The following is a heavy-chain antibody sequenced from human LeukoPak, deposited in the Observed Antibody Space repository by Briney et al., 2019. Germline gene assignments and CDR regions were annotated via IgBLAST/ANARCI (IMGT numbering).Heavy chain of an antibody. Sequence: SETLSLTCTVSGGSISSGDYYWSWIRQPPGKGLEWIGYIYYSGSTYYNPSLKSRVTISVDTSKNQFSLKLSSVTAADTAVYYCARVGVTTVIDYWGQGTLVTVSS. J-gene: IGHJ4*02. CDR3: ARVGVTTVIDY. D-gene: IGHD4-17*01. CDR2: IYYSGST. CDR1: GGSISSGDYY. V-gene: IGHV4-30-4*08.